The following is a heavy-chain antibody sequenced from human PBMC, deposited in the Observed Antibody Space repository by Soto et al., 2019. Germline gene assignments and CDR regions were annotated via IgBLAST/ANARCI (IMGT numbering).Heavy chain of an antibody. J-gene: IGHJ4*02. CDR3: ARVGAAAGPYYFDY. CDR2: INAGNGNT. CDR1: GYTFTSYA. V-gene: IGHV1-3*01. D-gene: IGHD6-13*01. Sequence: ASVKVSCKASGYTFTSYAMHWVRQAPGQRLEWMGWINAGNGNTKYSQKFQGRVTITRDTFASTAYMELSSLRSEDTAVYYCARVGAAAGPYYFDYWGQGTLVTVSS.